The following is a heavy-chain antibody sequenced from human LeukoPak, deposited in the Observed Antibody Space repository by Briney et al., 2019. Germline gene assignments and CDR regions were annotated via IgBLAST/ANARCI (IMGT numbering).Heavy chain of an antibody. Sequence: SGTLSLTCAVSGGSISSGGYYWSWIRQHPGKGLEWIGYIYYSGSTYYNPSLKSRVTISVDTSKNQFSLKLSSVTAADTAVYYCARNPPGGWPDYWGQGTLVTVSS. CDR3: ARNPPGGWPDY. J-gene: IGHJ4*02. CDR1: GGSISSGGYY. V-gene: IGHV4-31*11. CDR2: IYYSGST. D-gene: IGHD6-19*01.